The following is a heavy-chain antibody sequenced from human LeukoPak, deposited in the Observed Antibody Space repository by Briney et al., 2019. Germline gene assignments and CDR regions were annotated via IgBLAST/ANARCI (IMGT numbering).Heavy chain of an antibody. CDR2: INHSGST. J-gene: IGHJ4*02. V-gene: IGHV4-34*01. CDR3: ARDCPSGYFDY. CDR1: GGSFSGYY. D-gene: IGHD3-10*01. Sequence: SETLSLTCAVYGGSFSGYYWSWIRQPPGKGLEWIGEINHSGSTNYNPSLKSRVTISVDTSKNQFSLKLSSVTAADTAVYYCARDCPSGYFDYWGQGTPVTVSS.